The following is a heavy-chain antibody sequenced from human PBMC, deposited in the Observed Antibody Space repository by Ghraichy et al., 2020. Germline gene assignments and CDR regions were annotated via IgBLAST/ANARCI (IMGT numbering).Heavy chain of an antibody. J-gene: IGHJ4*02. D-gene: IGHD3-3*01. CDR1: GFTFSSYA. V-gene: IGHV3-23*01. CDR3: AKGPAFWSGYPHYFDY. Sequence: GESLNISCAASGFTFSSYAMSWVRQAPGKGLEWVSAISGSGGSTYYADSVKGRFTISRDNSKNTLYLQMNSLRAEDTAVYYCAKGPAFWSGYPHYFDYWGQGTLVTVSS. CDR2: ISGSGGST.